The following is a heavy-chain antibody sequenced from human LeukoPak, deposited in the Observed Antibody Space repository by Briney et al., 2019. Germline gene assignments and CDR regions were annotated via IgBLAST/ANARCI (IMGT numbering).Heavy chain of an antibody. Sequence: GGSLRLSCAASGFTFSSYWMHWVRQAPGKGLEWVAFIRYDGSNKYYADSVKGRFTISRDNSKNTLYLQMNSLRAEDTAVYYCAKGLLVRGVALDYWGQGTLVTVSS. V-gene: IGHV3-30*02. CDR1: GFTFSSYW. CDR2: IRYDGSNK. J-gene: IGHJ4*02. CDR3: AKGLLVRGVALDY. D-gene: IGHD3-10*01.